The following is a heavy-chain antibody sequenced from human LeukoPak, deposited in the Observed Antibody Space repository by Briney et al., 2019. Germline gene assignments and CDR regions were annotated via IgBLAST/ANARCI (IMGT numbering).Heavy chain of an antibody. Sequence: SETLSLTCTVSGYSIRSGYYWGWIRQPPGKGLEWIGSIYHSGSTYYNPSLKSRVTISVDTSKNQFSLKLSSVTAADTAVYYCARVGYRGLGFWGQGTLVTVSS. CDR3: ARVGYRGLGF. CDR2: IYHSGST. D-gene: IGHD3-10*01. J-gene: IGHJ4*02. CDR1: GYSIRSGYY. V-gene: IGHV4-38-2*02.